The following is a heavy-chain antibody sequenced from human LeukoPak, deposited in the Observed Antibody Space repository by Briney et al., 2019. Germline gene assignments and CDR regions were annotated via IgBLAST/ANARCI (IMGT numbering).Heavy chain of an antibody. V-gene: IGHV4-59*08. CDR2: IYYSGST. CDR1: GGSISSYY. D-gene: IGHD6-13*01. J-gene: IGHJ4*02. CDR3: ARYRSPSAITADYFDY. Sequence: SPSETLSLTCTVSGGSISSYYWSWIRQPPGKGLEWIGYIYYSGSTNYNPSLKSRVTISVDTSKNQFSLKLNSVTAADTAIYYCARYRSPSAITADYFDYWGRGTLVTVSS.